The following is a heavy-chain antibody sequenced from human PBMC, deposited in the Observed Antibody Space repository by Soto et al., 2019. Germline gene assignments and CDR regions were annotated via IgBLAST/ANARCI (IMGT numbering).Heavy chain of an antibody. J-gene: IGHJ4*02. CDR1: GDTPSTYA. CDR3: AILGLDVDS. CDR2: IIPILGTP. Sequence: QVQLVQSGAGVQKPGSSVNVSCKASGDTPSTYAISWVRQAPGQGLEWMGGIIPILGTPNYAQRFQGRVTSAADTSTRTTYMELNSVTSDDTAVFYCAILGLDVDSWGQGTLVIVSS. V-gene: IGHV1-69*14. D-gene: IGHD3-16*01.